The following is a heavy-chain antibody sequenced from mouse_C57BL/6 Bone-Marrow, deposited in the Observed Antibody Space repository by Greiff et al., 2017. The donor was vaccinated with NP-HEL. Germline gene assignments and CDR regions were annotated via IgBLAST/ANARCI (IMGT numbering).Heavy chain of an antibody. J-gene: IGHJ2*01. CDR1: GFNIKDDY. CDR3: TANWCFDY. D-gene: IGHD4-1*01. V-gene: IGHV14-4*01. CDR2: IDPENGDT. Sequence: VQLQQSGAELVRPGASVKLSCTASGFNIKDDYMHWVKQRPEQGLEWIGWIDPENGDTEYASKFQGKATITADPSSNTAYLQLSSLTSEDTAVYYCTANWCFDYWGQGTTLTVSS.